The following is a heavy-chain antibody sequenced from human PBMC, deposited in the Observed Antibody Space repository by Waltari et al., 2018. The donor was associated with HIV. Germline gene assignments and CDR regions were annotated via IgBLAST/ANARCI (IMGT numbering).Heavy chain of an antibody. CDR3: ARVLAGDYGSSRFDP. J-gene: IGHJ5*02. V-gene: IGHV4-4*02. CDR2: LYHSGST. D-gene: IGHD4-17*01. Sequence: QVQLQESGPGLVKPSETLSPTCAVSGGSISSYNWWGWVRQTPGKGLEWIGELYHSGSTNYNPSLKRRVTRLVDKSKSQFSLKVTSVTAADTAVYYCARVLAGDYGSSRFDPWGQGTLVTVSS. CDR1: GGSISSYNW.